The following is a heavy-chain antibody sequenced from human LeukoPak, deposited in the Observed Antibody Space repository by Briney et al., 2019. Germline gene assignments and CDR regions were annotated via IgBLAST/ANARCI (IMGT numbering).Heavy chain of an antibody. D-gene: IGHD6-19*01. CDR3: AKDNRRHYTSGPNPDSLH. Sequence: GRSLRLSCAVSGFIFNDYAMYWVRQHPGKGLEWVSGISWNCGSIDYADSVKGRFTISRDNAKNALYLQMNSLRVEDTAFYYCAKDNRRHYTSGPNPDSLHWGQGALVTVSS. J-gene: IGHJ4*02. CDR2: ISWNCGSI. CDR1: GFIFNDYA. V-gene: IGHV3-9*01.